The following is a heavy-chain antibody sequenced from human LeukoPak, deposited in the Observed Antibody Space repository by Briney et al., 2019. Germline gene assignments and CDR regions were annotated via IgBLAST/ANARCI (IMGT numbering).Heavy chain of an antibody. J-gene: IGHJ3*02. Sequence: GGSLRLSCAASGFIVSSYYMSWVRQAPGKGLEWVSVIHSGGTTYYVDSAKGRFIISRDNSKNTLFLQMNSLRVEDTAVYYCARYEYQLLGAFDIWGQGTMVTVSS. CDR3: ARYEYQLLGAFDI. CDR2: IHSGGTT. V-gene: IGHV3-66*01. CDR1: GFIVSSYY. D-gene: IGHD2-2*01.